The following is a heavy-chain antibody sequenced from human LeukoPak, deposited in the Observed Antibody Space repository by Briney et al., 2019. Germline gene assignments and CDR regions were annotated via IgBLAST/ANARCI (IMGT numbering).Heavy chain of an antibody. CDR1: GGSFSGYY. CDR3: AANGIAAAVADH. J-gene: IGHJ4*02. D-gene: IGHD6-13*01. CDR2: INHSGST. Sequence: SSETLSLTCAVYGGSFSGYYWSWIRQPPGKGLEWIGEINHSGSTNYNPSLKSRVTISVDTSKNQFSLKLSSVTAADTAVYYCAANGIAAAVADHWGQGTLVTVSS. V-gene: IGHV4-34*01.